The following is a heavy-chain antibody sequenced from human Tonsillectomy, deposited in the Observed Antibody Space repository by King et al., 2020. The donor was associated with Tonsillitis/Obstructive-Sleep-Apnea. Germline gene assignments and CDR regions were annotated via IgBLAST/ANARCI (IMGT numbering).Heavy chain of an antibody. CDR1: GFTFSNAW. V-gene: IGHV3-15*01. D-gene: IGHD3-22*01. J-gene: IGHJ4*02. CDR2: IKSKTDGGTT. Sequence: VQLVESGGGLVKPGGSLRRSCAASGFTFSNAWMSWVRQAPGKGLEWFGRIKSKTDGGTTDYAAPGRGRFTISRADSKNTLYLQMNSLKTEDTAVYYCTTADRVYYYDSSGYYFVRDYWGQGTLVTVSS. CDR3: TTADRVYYYDSSGYYFVRDY.